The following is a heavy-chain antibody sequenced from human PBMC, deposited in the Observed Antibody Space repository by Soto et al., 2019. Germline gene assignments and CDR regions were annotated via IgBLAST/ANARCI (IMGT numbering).Heavy chain of an antibody. CDR1: GGTFSSYA. CDR2: IIPISGTA. V-gene: IGHV1-69*01. CDR3: ARSQGSSTSLEIYYYYYYGMDV. D-gene: IGHD2-2*01. J-gene: IGHJ6*02. Sequence: QVQLVQSGAEVKKPGSSVKVSCKASGGTFSSYAISWVRQAPGQGLEWMGGIIPISGTANYAQKFQGRVTITADECTSTAYMALSSLRSEDPAVYYCARSQGSSTSLEIYYYYYYGMDVWGQGTTVTVSS.